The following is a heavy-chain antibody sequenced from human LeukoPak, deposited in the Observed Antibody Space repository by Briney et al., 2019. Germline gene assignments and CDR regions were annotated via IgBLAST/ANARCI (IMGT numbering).Heavy chain of an antibody. CDR2: IIPIFGTA. J-gene: IGHJ4*02. CDR3: ARGPKGPSIAAAGYFDY. V-gene: IGHV1-69*13. Sequence: SVKVSCKASGGTFSSYAISWVRQAPGQGLEWMGGIIPIFGTANYARKFQGRVTITADESTSTAYMELSSLRSEDTAVYYCARGPKGPSIAAAGYFDYWGQGTLVTVSS. D-gene: IGHD6-13*01. CDR1: GGTFSSYA.